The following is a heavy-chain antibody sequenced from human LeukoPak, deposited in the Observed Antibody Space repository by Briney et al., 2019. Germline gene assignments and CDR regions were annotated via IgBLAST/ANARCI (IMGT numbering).Heavy chain of an antibody. CDR2: INPSGGST. V-gene: IGHV1-46*01. J-gene: IGHJ5*02. Sequence: ASVKVSCKASGYTFTSYYMHWVRQAPGLELEWMGIINPSGGSTSYAQKFQGRVTVTRDRSTSTVYMELSSLRSEDTAVYYCARGMVRGSNWFDPWGQGTLVTVSS. D-gene: IGHD3-10*01. CDR3: ARGMVRGSNWFDP. CDR1: GYTFTSYY.